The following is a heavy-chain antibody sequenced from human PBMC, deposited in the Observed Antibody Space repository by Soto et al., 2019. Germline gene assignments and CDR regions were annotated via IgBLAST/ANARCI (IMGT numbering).Heavy chain of an antibody. Sequence: SETLSLTCTVSGGSISSGGYYWSWIRQPPGKGLEWIGYIYYSGSTNYNPSLKSRVTISVDTSKNQFSLKLSSVTAADTAVYYCARRVFGGYSSSSGEYYFDYWGQGTLVTVSS. CDR3: ARRVFGGYSSSSGEYYFDY. CDR1: GGSISSGGYY. CDR2: IYYSGST. D-gene: IGHD6-6*01. V-gene: IGHV4-61*08. J-gene: IGHJ4*02.